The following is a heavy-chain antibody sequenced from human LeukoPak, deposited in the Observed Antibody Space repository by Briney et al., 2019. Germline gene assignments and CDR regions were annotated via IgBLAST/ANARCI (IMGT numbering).Heavy chain of an antibody. Sequence: GGSLRLSCAASGFTFNTYGMHWVRQAPGKGLEWVAIIAYSGTVKYFADSVKGRFTISRDNSKNTVYLEMNSLRAEDTAVYYCARAYSRESGYDFVFENWGQGTLVSVSS. J-gene: IGHJ4*02. CDR1: GFTFNTYG. D-gene: IGHD5-12*01. CDR3: ARAYSRESGYDFVFEN. CDR2: IAYSGTVK. V-gene: IGHV3-30*03.